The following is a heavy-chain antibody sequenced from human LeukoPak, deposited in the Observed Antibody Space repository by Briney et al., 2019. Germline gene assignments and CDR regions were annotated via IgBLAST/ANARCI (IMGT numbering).Heavy chain of an antibody. CDR2: ISSSSSYI. CDR3: ASGDCSGGSCYGDYFDY. V-gene: IGHV3-21*01. J-gene: IGHJ4*02. Sequence: GGSLRLSCAASGFTFSSYSMNWVRQAPGKGLEWVSSISSSSSYIYYADSVKGRFTISRDNAKNSLYLQMNSLRAEDTAVYYCASGDCSGGSCYGDYFDYWGRGTLVTVSS. CDR1: GFTFSSYS. D-gene: IGHD2-15*01.